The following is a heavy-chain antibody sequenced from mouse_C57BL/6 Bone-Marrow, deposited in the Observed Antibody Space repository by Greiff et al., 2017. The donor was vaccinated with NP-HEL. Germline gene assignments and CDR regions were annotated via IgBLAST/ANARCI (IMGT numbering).Heavy chain of an antibody. CDR3: TPIYYYGSSYFAY. CDR1: GFNIKDDY. CDR2: IDPENGDT. J-gene: IGHJ3*01. Sequence: EVQLKESGAELVRPGASVKLSCTASGFNIKDDYMHWVKQRPEQGLEWIGWIDPENGDTEYASKFQGKATITADTSSNTAYLQLSSLTSEDTAVYYCTPIYYYGSSYFAYWGQGTLVTVSA. D-gene: IGHD1-1*01. V-gene: IGHV14-4*01.